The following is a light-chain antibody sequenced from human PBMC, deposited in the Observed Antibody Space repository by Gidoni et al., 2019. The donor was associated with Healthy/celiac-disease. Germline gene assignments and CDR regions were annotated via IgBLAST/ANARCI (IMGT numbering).Light chain of an antibody. J-gene: IGLJ2*01. Sequence: SVLTQPPSVSGAPGQRVTISCTGSSSNIGAGYDVHWYQQLPGTAPKLLIYGNSNRPSGGPDRFSGSKSGTSASLAITGLQAEDEADYYCQSYDSSLSGPVVFGGGTKLTVL. CDR3: QSYDSSLSGPVV. CDR1: SSNIGAGYD. CDR2: GNS. V-gene: IGLV1-40*01.